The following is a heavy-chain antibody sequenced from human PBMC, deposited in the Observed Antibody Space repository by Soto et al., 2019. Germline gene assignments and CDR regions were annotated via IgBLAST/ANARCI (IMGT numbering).Heavy chain of an antibody. CDR3: ARGNYFGVVIPPHYYYYYMDV. J-gene: IGHJ6*03. CDR2: IWYDGSNK. D-gene: IGHD3-3*01. Sequence: QVQLVESGGGVVQPGRSLRLSCAASGFTFSSYGMHWVRQAPGKGLEWVAVIWYDGSNKYYADSVKGRFTISRDNSKNTLYLQMNSLRAEDTAVYYCARGNYFGVVIPPHYYYYYMDVWGKGTTVTVSS. V-gene: IGHV3-33*01. CDR1: GFTFSSYG.